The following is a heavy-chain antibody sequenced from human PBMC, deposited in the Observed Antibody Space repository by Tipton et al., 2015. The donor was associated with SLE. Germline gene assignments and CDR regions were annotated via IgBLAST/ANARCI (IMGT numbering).Heavy chain of an antibody. D-gene: IGHD2-15*01. CDR3: ARETVVPCSGGSCFPDGMDV. CDR1: GFTFSDYY. Sequence: SLRLSCAASGFTFSDYYMSWIRQAPGKGLEWVSYISSSGSTIYYADSVKGRFTISRDNAKNSLYLQMNSLRAEDTAVYYCARETVVPCSGGSCFPDGMDVWGQGTTVTVSS. V-gene: IGHV3-11*01. CDR2: ISSSGSTI. J-gene: IGHJ6*02.